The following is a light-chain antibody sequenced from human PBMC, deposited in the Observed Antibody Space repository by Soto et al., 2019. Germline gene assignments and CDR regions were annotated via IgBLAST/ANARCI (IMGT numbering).Light chain of an antibody. V-gene: IGKV3-20*01. CDR1: QSVNSRF. J-gene: IGKJ2*01. Sequence: EIVLTQSPGTLSLSPGESATLSCRASQSVNSRFLAWYQHKPGQAPRLLIYAAATRATGIPDRFSGSAYGTDFTLTISRLEPEDFAVYYCQQYGDSPPNAFGQGTKLEIK. CDR3: QQYGDSPPNA. CDR2: AAA.